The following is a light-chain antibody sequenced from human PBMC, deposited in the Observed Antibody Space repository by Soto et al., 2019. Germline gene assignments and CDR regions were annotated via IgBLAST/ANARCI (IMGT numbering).Light chain of an antibody. CDR1: QSLLHITGDTF. CDR3: MQSTQLTPT. Sequence: DIVMTQSPLSLPVTPGEPASISCKSSQSLLHITGDTFLFWYHQKPGQSPQLXIYEVSTRVSGVPDRFSGSGSGTEFTLEISRVETDDVGIYYCMQSTQLTPTFGQGTRLEIK. CDR2: EVS. J-gene: IGKJ5*01. V-gene: IGKV2D-29*02.